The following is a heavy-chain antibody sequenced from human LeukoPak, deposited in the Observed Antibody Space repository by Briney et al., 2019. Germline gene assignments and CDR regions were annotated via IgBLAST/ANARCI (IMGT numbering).Heavy chain of an antibody. Sequence: PGGSLRHSCAASGFTFSSYSMNWVRQAPGKGLEWVSSISSSSSYIYYADSVKGRFTISRDNAKNSLYLQMNSLRAEDTAVYYCAREGVEMATIDYWGQGTLVTVSS. D-gene: IGHD5-24*01. CDR2: ISSSSSYI. CDR1: GFTFSSYS. CDR3: AREGVEMATIDY. V-gene: IGHV3-21*01. J-gene: IGHJ4*02.